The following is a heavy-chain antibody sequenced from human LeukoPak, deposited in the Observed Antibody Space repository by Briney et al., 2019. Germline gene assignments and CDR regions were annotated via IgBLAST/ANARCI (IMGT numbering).Heavy chain of an antibody. Sequence: PGGSLRLSCAASGFNFSSYAMSWVRQAPGKGLEWVSAISGSGGSTYYADSVKGRFTISRDNSKNTLYLQMNSLRAEDTAVYYCAKAGVRGVYFDYWGQGTLVTVSS. V-gene: IGHV3-23*01. J-gene: IGHJ4*02. CDR2: ISGSGGST. CDR3: AKAGVRGVYFDY. D-gene: IGHD3-10*01. CDR1: GFNFSSYA.